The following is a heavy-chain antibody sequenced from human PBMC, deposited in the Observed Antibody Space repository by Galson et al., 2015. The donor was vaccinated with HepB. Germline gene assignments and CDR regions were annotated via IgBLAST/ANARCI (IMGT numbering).Heavy chain of an antibody. CDR1: RYTFTTYA. J-gene: IGHJ6*02. CDR2: INAGNGNT. CDR3: ARLRDYYGMDV. D-gene: IGHD3-16*01. V-gene: IGHV1-3*01. Sequence: SVKVSCKASRYTFTTYAMHWVRQAPGQRLEWMGKINAGNGNTKYSQKFQGRVTITRDTSASTVYMELSSLRSEDTAVYYCARLRDYYGMDVWGQGTTVTVSS.